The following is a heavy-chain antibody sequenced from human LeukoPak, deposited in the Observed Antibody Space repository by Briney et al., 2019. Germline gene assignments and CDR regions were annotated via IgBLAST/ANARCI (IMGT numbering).Heavy chain of an antibody. D-gene: IGHD3-3*01. CDR1: GYSFTSYW. J-gene: IGHJ4*02. CDR3: ARAPYYDFWSGSIGGAFFDY. V-gene: IGHV5-51*01. Sequence: GESLKISCKGSGYSFTSYWIGWVRPMPGKGLEWMGIIYPGDSDMRYSPSFQGQVTISADKSISTAYLQWSSLKASDTAMYYCARAPYYDFWSGSIGGAFFDYWGQGTLVTVSS. CDR2: IYPGDSDM.